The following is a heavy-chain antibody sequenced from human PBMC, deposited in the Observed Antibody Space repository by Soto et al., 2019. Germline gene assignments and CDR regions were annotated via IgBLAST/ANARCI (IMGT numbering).Heavy chain of an antibody. D-gene: IGHD2-8*02. CDR3: ASGKTSGLYFEY. CDR1: GASITNRGYY. V-gene: IGHV4-31*03. CDR2: IYYSGST. J-gene: IGHJ4*02. Sequence: SETLSLTCTVSGASITNRGYYWSWIRQHPGKGLEWIGYIYYSGSTYYNPSLRSRVSISADTSKNQFSLELNSVTAADTAVYYCASGKTSGLYFEYWGQGTLVTVSS.